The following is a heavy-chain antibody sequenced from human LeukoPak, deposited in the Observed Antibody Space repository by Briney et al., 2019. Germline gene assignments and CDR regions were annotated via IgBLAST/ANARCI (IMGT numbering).Heavy chain of an antibody. Sequence: GRSLRLSCAVTGFTFSNYTIHWGRQAPGKGLEWVAFISDDGSRQHYADSVKGRFTISRDNSKNTLNLQMNSLRAEDTAVYYCVKDRTGTYTLDYWGQGTLVTVSS. CDR3: VKDRTGTYTLDY. V-gene: IGHV3-30-3*01. J-gene: IGHJ4*02. D-gene: IGHD3-10*01. CDR2: ISDDGSRQ. CDR1: GFTFSNYT.